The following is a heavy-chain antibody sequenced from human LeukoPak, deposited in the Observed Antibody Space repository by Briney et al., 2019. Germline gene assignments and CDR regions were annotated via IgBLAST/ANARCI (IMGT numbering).Heavy chain of an antibody. D-gene: IGHD6-13*01. CDR1: GGSISSGGYY. CDR2: ISYSGST. CDR3: ASISSSWGHYYYGMDV. Sequence: PSETLSLTCTVSGGSISSGGYYWSWIRQHPGKGLEWIGYISYSGSTYYKPSLKSRVTISVDTSKNQFSLKLSSMTAADTAVYYCASISSSWGHYYYGMDVWGQGTTVTVSS. J-gene: IGHJ6*02. V-gene: IGHV4-31*03.